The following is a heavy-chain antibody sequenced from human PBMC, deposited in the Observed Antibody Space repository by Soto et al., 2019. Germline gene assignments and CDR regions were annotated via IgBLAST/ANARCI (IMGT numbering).Heavy chain of an antibody. CDR1: GYTFTGHC. CDR2: IGPETGAT. V-gene: IGHV1-2*02. Sequence: ASVKVSCKASGYTFTGHCIHWVRQAPEQGPEWMGEIGPETGATRYAQKFQGRVTMTRDMSITTVYMELNNLSPDDTAVYYCGRGRSGQIVVFYWGQGTPVTVSS. D-gene: IGHD1-26*01. J-gene: IGHJ4*02. CDR3: GRGRSGQIVVFY.